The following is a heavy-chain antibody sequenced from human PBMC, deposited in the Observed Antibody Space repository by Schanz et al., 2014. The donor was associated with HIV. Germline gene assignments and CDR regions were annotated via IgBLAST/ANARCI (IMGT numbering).Heavy chain of an antibody. CDR2: IIPVFGTT. J-gene: IGHJ5*02. Sequence: QVQLVLSGAEVKRPGASVKVSCKASGYTFTSYGITWVRQAPGQGLEWMGGIIPVFGTTDYAQKFQGTVTITADESTSTAYMELSSLRSEDTAVYYCARDSPRRVIVPAAPDGYNWFDPWGQGTLVTVSS. D-gene: IGHD2-2*01. CDR1: GYTFTSYG. CDR3: ARDSPRRVIVPAAPDGYNWFDP. V-gene: IGHV1-69*13.